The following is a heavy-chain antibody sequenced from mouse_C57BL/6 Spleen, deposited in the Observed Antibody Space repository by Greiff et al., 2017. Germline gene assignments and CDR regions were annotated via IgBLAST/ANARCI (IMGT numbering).Heavy chain of an antibody. CDR3: AKEPSTMVTTGFAY. D-gene: IGHD2-2*01. J-gene: IGHJ3*01. CDR2: ISDGGSYT. CDR1: GFTFSSYA. Sequence: EVQLVESGGGLVKPGGSLKLSCAASGFTFSSYAMSWVRQTPEKRLEWVATISDGGSYTYYPDNVKGRFTISRDNAKNNLYLQMSHLKSEDTAMYYCAKEPSTMVTTGFAYWGQGTLVTVSA. V-gene: IGHV5-4*01.